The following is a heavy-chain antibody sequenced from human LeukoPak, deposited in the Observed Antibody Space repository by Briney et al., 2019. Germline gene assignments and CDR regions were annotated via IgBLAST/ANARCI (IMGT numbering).Heavy chain of an antibody. CDR1: GFTFSSYS. CDR2: ISSSSSYI. D-gene: IGHD1-26*01. V-gene: IGHV3-21*01. CDR3: AREGPYSGSYYIDY. J-gene: IGHJ4*02. Sequence: GGSLRLSCAASGFTFSSYSMNWVRQAPGQGLEWVSCISSSSSYISYADSLKGRFTISRDNAKNSLYLQMNRLTAEDTAVYYCAREGPYSGSYYIDYWGQGTLGTVSS.